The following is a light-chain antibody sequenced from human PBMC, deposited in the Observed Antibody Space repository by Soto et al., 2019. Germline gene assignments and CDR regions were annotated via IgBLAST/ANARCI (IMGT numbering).Light chain of an antibody. J-gene: IGLJ1*01. CDR2: EVN. CDR3: TSYAGGNNX. V-gene: IGLV2-8*01. Sequence: QSALTQPPSASGSPGQSVTISCTGTSSDVGGYNFVSWYQQYPGKVPKLMVYEVNKRPSGVPDRFSGSKSGNTASLTVSGLQAEDEADYYCTSYAGGNNXXXTGXKXTVL. CDR1: SSDVGGYNF.